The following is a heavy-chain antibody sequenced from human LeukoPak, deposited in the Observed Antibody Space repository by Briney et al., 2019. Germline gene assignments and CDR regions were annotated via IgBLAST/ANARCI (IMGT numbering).Heavy chain of an antibody. CDR1: GGSISSYY. Sequence: SETLSLTCTVSGGSISSYYWSWIRQPAGKGLEWIGRIYTSGSTNYNPSLKSRVTMSVDTSKNQFSLKLSSVTAADTAVYYCARHRGGYSGYRGFVYYYYMDVWGKGTTVTISS. V-gene: IGHV4-4*07. CDR2: IYTSGST. CDR3: ARHRGGYSGYRGFVYYYYMDV. J-gene: IGHJ6*03. D-gene: IGHD5-12*01.